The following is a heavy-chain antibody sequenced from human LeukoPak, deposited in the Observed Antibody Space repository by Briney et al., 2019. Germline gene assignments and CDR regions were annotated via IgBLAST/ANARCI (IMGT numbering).Heavy chain of an antibody. CDR1: GYTFTDYY. Sequence: ASVKVSCKASGYTFTDYYMHRVRQAPGQGLEWMGWINPNSGDTNFAQEFQGWVTMTRDTSISTAYIELSRSRSDDTAMYYCARGSPVAAAGTAYFHHWGQGTLVTVSS. D-gene: IGHD6-13*01. CDR2: INPNSGDT. J-gene: IGHJ1*01. CDR3: ARGSPVAAAGTAYFHH. V-gene: IGHV1-2*04.